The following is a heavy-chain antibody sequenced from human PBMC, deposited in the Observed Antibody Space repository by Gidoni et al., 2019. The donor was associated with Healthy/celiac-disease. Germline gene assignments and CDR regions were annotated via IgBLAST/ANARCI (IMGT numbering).Heavy chain of an antibody. J-gene: IGHJ6*02. V-gene: IGHV4-4*02. D-gene: IGHD3-10*01. CDR1: GGSISSSNW. CDR2: IYHSGST. Sequence: QVQLQESGPGLVKPSGTLSLTCAVSGGSISSSNWWRWVRQPPGKGLEWIGEIYHSGSTNYNPSLKSRVTISVDKSKNQFSLKLSSVTAADTAVYYCASSGYYYGSGSNYYYYGMDVWGQGTTVTVSS. CDR3: ASSGYYYGSGSNYYYYGMDV.